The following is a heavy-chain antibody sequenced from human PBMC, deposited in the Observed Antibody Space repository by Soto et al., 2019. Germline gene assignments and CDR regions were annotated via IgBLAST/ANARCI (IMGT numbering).Heavy chain of an antibody. CDR1: GFTFSNYS. Sequence: GGSLRLSCAASGFTFSNYSMNWVRQAPGKGLEWVSSISSGNSYIYYADSVKGRFTISRDNAKNSLFLQMHSLRAEDSAVYYCARPHYDILTGWLYYFDYWGLGTLVTVSS. CDR2: ISSGNSYI. CDR3: ARPHYDILTGWLYYFDY. V-gene: IGHV3-21*01. J-gene: IGHJ4*02. D-gene: IGHD3-9*01.